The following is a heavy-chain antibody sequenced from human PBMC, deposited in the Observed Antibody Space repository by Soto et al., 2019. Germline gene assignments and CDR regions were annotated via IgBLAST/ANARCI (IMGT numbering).Heavy chain of an antibody. Sequence: SETLSLTCTVSGGSISSYYWSWIRQPPGKGLEWIGYIYYSGSTNYNPSLKSRVTISVDTSKNQFSLKLSSVTAADTAVYYCARAVVNWFDPWGQGTLVTVSS. D-gene: IGHD2-21*01. V-gene: IGHV4-59*01. CDR2: IYYSGST. CDR3: ARAVVNWFDP. J-gene: IGHJ5*02. CDR1: GGSISSYY.